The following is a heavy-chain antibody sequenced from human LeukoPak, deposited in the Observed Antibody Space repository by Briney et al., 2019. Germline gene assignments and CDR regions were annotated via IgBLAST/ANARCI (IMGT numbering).Heavy chain of an antibody. D-gene: IGHD1-20*01. V-gene: IGHV1-69*13. Sequence: GASVKVSCKASGGTFNSYAISWVRQAPGQGLEWMGGIIPIFGTANYAQKFQGRVTITADESTSTAYMELSSLRSEDTAVYYCARSVNWNGPRGAYYYYGMDVWGQGTTVTVSS. CDR3: ARSVNWNGPRGAYYYYGMDV. J-gene: IGHJ6*02. CDR2: IIPIFGTA. CDR1: GGTFNSYA.